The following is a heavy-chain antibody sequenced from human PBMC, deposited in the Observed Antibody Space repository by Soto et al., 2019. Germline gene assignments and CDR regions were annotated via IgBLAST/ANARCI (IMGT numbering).Heavy chain of an antibody. CDR2: TYYRSKWYN. Sequence: PSQTLSLTCAISGDSVSSNSAAWNWIRQSPSRGLEWLGRTYYRSKWYNDYAVSVKSRITINPDTSKNQFSLQLNSVTPEDTAVYYCAREVHRGFIVGATTSYYFDYWGQGTLVTVSS. V-gene: IGHV6-1*01. J-gene: IGHJ4*02. CDR1: GDSVSSNSAA. D-gene: IGHD1-26*01. CDR3: AREVHRGFIVGATTSYYFDY.